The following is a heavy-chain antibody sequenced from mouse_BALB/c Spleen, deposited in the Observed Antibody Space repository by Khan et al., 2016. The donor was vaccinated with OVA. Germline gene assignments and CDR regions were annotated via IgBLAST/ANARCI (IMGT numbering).Heavy chain of an antibody. Sequence: EVQLQESGPGLVKPSQSLSLTCTVTGYSITSDYAWNWIRQFPGNKLEWMGYISYSGTTSYNPSLKSRISITRDTSKNLFFLQLNSVTSEDTATYYCARQNYYGYAMDYWGQGTSVTVSS. D-gene: IGHD1-1*01. CDR2: ISYSGTT. J-gene: IGHJ4*01. CDR1: GYSITSDYA. CDR3: ARQNYYGYAMDY. V-gene: IGHV3-2*02.